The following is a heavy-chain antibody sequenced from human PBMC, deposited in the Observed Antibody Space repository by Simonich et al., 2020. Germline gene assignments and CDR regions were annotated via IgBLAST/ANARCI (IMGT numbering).Heavy chain of an antibody. CDR1: GYTFTSYG. Sequence: QVQLVQSGAEVKKPGASVKVSCKASGYTFTSYGISWVRQAPGQGLEWMGWNSASNGNTNYAQKLQGRVTMTTDTSTSTAYMELRSLRSDDTAVYYCARASRGTWWYYYFDYWGQGTLVTVSS. D-gene: IGHD2-15*01. CDR2: NSASNGNT. CDR3: ARASRGTWWYYYFDY. V-gene: IGHV1-18*01. J-gene: IGHJ4*02.